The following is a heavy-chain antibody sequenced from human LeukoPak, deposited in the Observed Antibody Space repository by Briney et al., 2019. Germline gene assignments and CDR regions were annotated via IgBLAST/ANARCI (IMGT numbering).Heavy chain of an antibody. CDR3: ARLHCRYYDMLTGYPHVDYYYDMDV. Sequence: SETLSLTCTVSGGSISSYYWSWIRQPPGKGLEWIGYIYYSGSTNYNPSLKSRVTISVDTSKNQFSLKLSSVTAADTAVYYCARLHCRYYDMLTGYPHVDYYYDMDVWCKGTTVTGSS. V-gene: IGHV4-59*01. D-gene: IGHD3-9*01. J-gene: IGHJ6*03. CDR1: GGSISSYY. CDR2: IYYSGST.